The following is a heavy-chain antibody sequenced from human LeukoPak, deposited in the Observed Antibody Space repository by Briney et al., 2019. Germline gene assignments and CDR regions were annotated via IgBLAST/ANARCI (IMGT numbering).Heavy chain of an antibody. CDR3: ANGNRCTSPNCLGYYYFYMDV. J-gene: IGHJ6*03. CDR2: ISSSSSYI. D-gene: IGHD2-8*01. CDR1: GFTFSSYS. Sequence: GGSLRLSCAASGFTFSSYSMNWVRQAPGKGLEWVSSISSSSSYIYYADSVKGRFTISRDNAKNSLYLQMNSLRAEDTAVYYCANGNRCTSPNCLGYYYFYMDVWGKGTTVTVSS. V-gene: IGHV3-21*01.